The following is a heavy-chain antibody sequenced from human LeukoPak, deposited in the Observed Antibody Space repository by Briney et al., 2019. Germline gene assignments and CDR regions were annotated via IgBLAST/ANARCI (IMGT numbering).Heavy chain of an antibody. CDR3: PLGYCSSTSCYTFDY. Sequence: PSQTLSLTCTASGGSISSSSYYWGWIRQPPGKGLEWIGSIYYSGSTYYNPSLKSRVTISVDTSKNQFSLKLSSVTAADTAVYYCPLGYCSSTSCYTFDYWGQGTLVTVSS. V-gene: IGHV4-39*07. J-gene: IGHJ4*02. CDR2: IYYSGST. CDR1: GGSISSSSYY. D-gene: IGHD2-2*01.